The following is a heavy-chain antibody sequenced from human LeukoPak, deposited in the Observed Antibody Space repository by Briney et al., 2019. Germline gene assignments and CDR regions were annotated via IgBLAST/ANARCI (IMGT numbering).Heavy chain of an antibody. D-gene: IGHD1-26*01. V-gene: IGHV4-34*01. CDR1: GGSFSGYY. Sequence: SETLSLTCAVYGGSFSGYYWSWIRQPPGKGLEWIGEINHSGSTNYNPSLKSRVTISVDTSKNQFSLKLSSVTAADTAVYYCARDRKAGAIAYWGQGTLVTVSS. CDR2: INHSGST. J-gene: IGHJ4*02. CDR3: ARDRKAGAIAY.